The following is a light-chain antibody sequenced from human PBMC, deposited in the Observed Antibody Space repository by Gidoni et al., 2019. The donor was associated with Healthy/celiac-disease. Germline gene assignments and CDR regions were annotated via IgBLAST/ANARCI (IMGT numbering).Light chain of an antibody. CDR1: QSISSY. V-gene: IGKV1-39*01. CDR2: AAS. J-gene: IGKJ1*01. CDR3: QQSYSTPPT. Sequence: DIQMTQSPSSLSSSVGDRVTITCRAIQSISSYLNWYQQKPGKPPKLLIYAASSLQSGVPSRFSGSGSGTDFTLTISSLQPEDFATYYCQQSYSTPPTFGQGTKVEIK.